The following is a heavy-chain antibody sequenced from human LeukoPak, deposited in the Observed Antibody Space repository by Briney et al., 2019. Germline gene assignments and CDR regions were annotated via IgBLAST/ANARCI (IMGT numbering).Heavy chain of an antibody. CDR1: GLTFSNYA. Sequence: PGGSLRLSCSASGLTFSNYAMHWVRQGPGKGLEYVAGISSNGDYTYYADSVKGRFTISRDNSKNTLYLQMNSLRAEDTAVYYCAKSGQQLVHSYFDYWGQGTLVTVSS. D-gene: IGHD6-13*01. CDR3: AKSGQQLVHSYFDY. V-gene: IGHV3-64*04. CDR2: ISSNGDYT. J-gene: IGHJ4*02.